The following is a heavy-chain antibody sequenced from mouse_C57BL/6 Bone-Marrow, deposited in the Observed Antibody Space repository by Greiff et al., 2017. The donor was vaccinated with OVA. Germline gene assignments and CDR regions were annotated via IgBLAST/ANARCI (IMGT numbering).Heavy chain of an antibody. J-gene: IGHJ2*01. Sequence: EVKLMESGPELVKPGASVKMSCKASGYTFTDYNMHWVKQSHGKSLEWIGYINPNNGGTSYNQKFKGKATLTVNKSSSTAYMELRSLTSEDSAVYYCARRWLLRDYWGQGTTLTVSS. CDR2: INPNNGGT. V-gene: IGHV1-22*01. CDR1: GYTFTDYN. D-gene: IGHD2-3*01. CDR3: ARRWLLRDY.